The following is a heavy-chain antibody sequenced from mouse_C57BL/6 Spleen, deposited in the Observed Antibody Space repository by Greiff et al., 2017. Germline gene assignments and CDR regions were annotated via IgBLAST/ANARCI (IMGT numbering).Heavy chain of an antibody. J-gene: IGHJ3*01. V-gene: IGHV14-2*01. CDR3: ASIYYGNSFAY. Sequence: VQLQQSGAELVKPGASVKLSCTASGFNIKDYYMHWVKQRTEQGLEWIGRIDPEDGETKYAPKFPGKATITADTSSNTAYLQLSSLTSEDTAVYYCASIYYGNSFAYWGQGTLVTVSA. CDR2: IDPEDGET. D-gene: IGHD2-1*01. CDR1: GFNIKDYY.